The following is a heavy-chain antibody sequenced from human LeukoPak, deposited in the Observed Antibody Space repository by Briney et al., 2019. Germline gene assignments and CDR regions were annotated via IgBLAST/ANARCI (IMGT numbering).Heavy chain of an antibody. J-gene: IGHJ5*02. D-gene: IGHD2-15*01. Sequence: GASVKVSCKASGGTFSNSAISWVRQAPGQGLEWMGGIIPIFGTANYAQKFQGRVTITADKSTSTAYMELSSLRSEDTAVYYCARDNGGYCSGGSCFGWFDPWGQGTLVTVSS. CDR1: GGTFSNSA. CDR3: ARDNGGYCSGGSCFGWFDP. V-gene: IGHV1-69*06. CDR2: IIPIFGTA.